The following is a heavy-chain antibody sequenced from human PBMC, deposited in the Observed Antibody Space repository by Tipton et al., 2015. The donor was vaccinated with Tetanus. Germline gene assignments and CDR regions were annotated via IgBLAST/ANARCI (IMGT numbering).Heavy chain of an antibody. CDR1: GFTFSSYG. CDR2: IWYDGSNK. CDR3: AREKAAADSELDY. Sequence: SLRLSCAASGFTFSSYGMHWVRQAPGKGLEWVAVIWYDGSNKYYADSVKGRFTISRDNSKNTLYLQMNSLRAEDTAVYYCAREKAAADSELDYRGQGTLVTVSS. D-gene: IGHD6-13*01. V-gene: IGHV3-33*01. J-gene: IGHJ4*02.